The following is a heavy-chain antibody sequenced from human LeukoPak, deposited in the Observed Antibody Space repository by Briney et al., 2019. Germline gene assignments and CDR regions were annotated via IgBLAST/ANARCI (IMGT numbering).Heavy chain of an antibody. J-gene: IGHJ4*02. D-gene: IGHD6-19*01. V-gene: IGHV3-23*01. CDR2: ISGSGGST. Sequence: GGSLRLSCAASGFTFSSYAMSWVRQAPGKGLEWVSGISGSGGSTNYADSVKGRFTISRDNSKNPLFLQMNSLRAEDTAVYYCAKELSGGWPFDYWGQGTLVTVSS. CDR3: AKELSGGWPFDY. CDR1: GFTFSSYA.